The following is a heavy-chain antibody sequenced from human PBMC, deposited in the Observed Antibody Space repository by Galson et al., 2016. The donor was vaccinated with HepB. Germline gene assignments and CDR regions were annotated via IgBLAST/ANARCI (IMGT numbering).Heavy chain of an antibody. D-gene: IGHD6-19*01. CDR1: GGTFSHSV. Sequence: SVKVSCKASGGTFSHSVFSWVRQAPGQGLEWMGGIIPIYGPANYAQKFQGRVAITADDSTRTAYMELRILRSDDTAVYYCARDDSWLVTDDYYQTMDVWGQGTTIIVSS. CDR2: IIPIYGPA. J-gene: IGHJ6*02. V-gene: IGHV1-69*13. CDR3: ARDDSWLVTDDYYQTMDV.